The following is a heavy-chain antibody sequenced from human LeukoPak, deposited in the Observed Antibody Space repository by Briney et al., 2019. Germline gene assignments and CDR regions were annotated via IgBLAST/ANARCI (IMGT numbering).Heavy chain of an antibody. CDR1: GFIFSNYW. CDR2: IKQDGSEK. CDR3: ARGKGLPDY. Sequence: GGSLRLSCAASGFIFSNYWMSWVRQAPGKGLEWVANIKQDGSEKYYVDSVKGRFTISRDNAKNSLYLQMNSLRAEDTAVYYCARGKGLPDYWGQGTLVTVSS. D-gene: IGHD2-21*01. J-gene: IGHJ4*02. V-gene: IGHV3-7*01.